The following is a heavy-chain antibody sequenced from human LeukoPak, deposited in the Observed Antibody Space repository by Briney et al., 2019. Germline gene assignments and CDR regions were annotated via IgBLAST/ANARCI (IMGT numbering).Heavy chain of an antibody. CDR3: ARGGGRTGGTGGTVFDY. CDR2: IYHSGST. Sequence: SQTLSLTCAVSGGSISGGGYSWSWVRQPPGKGLEWIGYIYHSGSTYYNPSLKSRVTISVDRSKNQFSLKLSSVTAADTAVYYCARGGGRTGGTGGTVFDYWGQGTLVTVSS. CDR1: GGSISGGGYS. D-gene: IGHD3/OR15-3a*01. J-gene: IGHJ4*02. V-gene: IGHV4-30-2*01.